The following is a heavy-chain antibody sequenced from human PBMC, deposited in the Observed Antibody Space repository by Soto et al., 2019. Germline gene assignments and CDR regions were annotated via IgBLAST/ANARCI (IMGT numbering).Heavy chain of an antibody. Sequence: QITLKESGPTLVKPTQTLTLTCTLSGFSLSTSGVGVGWIRQPPGKALEWLALVYWDDDKRYSPSLKSRLTITTDTSKNQVDLRMANMDPVDTAPYYCARHMTTVGYFDYWGQGTLVTVSS. CDR1: GFSLSTSGVG. CDR2: VYWDDDK. J-gene: IGHJ4*02. D-gene: IGHD4-17*01. V-gene: IGHV2-5*02. CDR3: ARHMTTVGYFDY.